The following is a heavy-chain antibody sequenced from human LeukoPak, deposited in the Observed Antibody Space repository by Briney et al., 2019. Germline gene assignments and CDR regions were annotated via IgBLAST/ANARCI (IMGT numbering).Heavy chain of an antibody. Sequence: PSETLSLTCTVSGGSISSSSYYWGWIRQPPGKGLEWIGSIYYSGSTNYNPSLKSRVTISVDTSKNQFSLKLSSVTAADTAVYYCARGRYSTIFGVVIIKHDAFDIWGQGTMVTVSS. V-gene: IGHV4-39*07. J-gene: IGHJ3*02. CDR2: IYYSGST. CDR3: ARGRYSTIFGVVIIKHDAFDI. CDR1: GGSISSSSYY. D-gene: IGHD3-3*01.